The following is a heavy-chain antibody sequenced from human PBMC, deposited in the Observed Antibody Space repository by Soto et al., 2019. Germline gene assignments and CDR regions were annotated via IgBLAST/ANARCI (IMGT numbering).Heavy chain of an antibody. CDR3: ARDEMYSSSLVWGYYYYGMDV. V-gene: IGHV1-46*01. J-gene: IGHJ6*02. CDR2: INHSGGST. D-gene: IGHD6-6*01. CDR1: GYTFTSYY. Sequence: QVQLVQSGAEVKKPGASVKVSCKASGYTFTSYYMHWVRQAPGQGLEWMGIINHSGGSTSYAQKFQGRVTMTRDTSTSTVYMELSSLRSEDTAVYYCARDEMYSSSLVWGYYYYGMDVWGQGTTVTVSS.